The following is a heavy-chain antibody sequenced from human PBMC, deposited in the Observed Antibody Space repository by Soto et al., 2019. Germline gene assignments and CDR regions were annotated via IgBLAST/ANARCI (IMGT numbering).Heavy chain of an antibody. D-gene: IGHD3-3*01. CDR3: AKGAVQDLWRGYYTLFDY. V-gene: IGHV3-30*18. CDR1: GFTFSTYG. Sequence: QVQLVESGGGVVQPGRSLRLSCAASGFTFSTYGMHWVRQAPGKGLEWVAVISYDAKHKYYADSLKGRFTISRDNSKNTLYLQMNSLRAEDTAVYYCAKGAVQDLWRGYYTLFDYWGQGTLVTVSS. J-gene: IGHJ4*02. CDR2: ISYDAKHK.